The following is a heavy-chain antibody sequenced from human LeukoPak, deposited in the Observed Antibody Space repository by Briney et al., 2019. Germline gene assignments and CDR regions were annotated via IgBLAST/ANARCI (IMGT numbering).Heavy chain of an antibody. Sequence: PSQTLSLTCTVSGGSISSDDYYWGWIRQPPGKGLEWIGYIYNSGTTYYNPSLKSRVTISIDTSKNQFSLKLSSVTAADTALYYCARAPIITNSWYWFDHWRQGTLVTVSS. CDR1: GGSISSDDYY. CDR3: ARAPIITNSWYWFDH. CDR2: IYNSGTT. D-gene: IGHD5-24*01. V-gene: IGHV4-30-4*01. J-gene: IGHJ5*02.